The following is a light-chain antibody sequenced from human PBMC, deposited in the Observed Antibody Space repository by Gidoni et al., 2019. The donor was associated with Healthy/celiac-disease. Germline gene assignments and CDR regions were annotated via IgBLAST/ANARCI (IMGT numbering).Light chain of an antibody. CDR1: KLGDQY. V-gene: IGLV3-1*01. CDR2: EDS. J-gene: IGLJ2*01. Sequence: SYVLTQPPSVSVSPGQTASITCSGAKLGDQYACWYQQKPGQPPVVVTYEDSKRPSGIPERFSGSNSWNTATLPCSGTQAMDEADYYCQAWDRSTVVFGGGTKLTVL. CDR3: QAWDRSTVV.